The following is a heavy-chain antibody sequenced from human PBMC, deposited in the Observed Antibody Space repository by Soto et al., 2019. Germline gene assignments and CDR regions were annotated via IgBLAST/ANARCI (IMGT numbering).Heavy chain of an antibody. CDR2: IYYSGST. CDR3: ARGEMATTNYASFFDY. J-gene: IGHJ4*02. Sequence: SETLSLTCTVSGGSISSSSYYWGWIRQPPGKGLEWIGSIYYSGSTYYNPSLKSRVTISIDTSKNQFSLKLSSVTAADTAVYYCARGEMATTNYASFFDYWGQGTLVTVSS. V-gene: IGHV4-39*01. CDR1: GGSISSSSYY. D-gene: IGHD5-12*01.